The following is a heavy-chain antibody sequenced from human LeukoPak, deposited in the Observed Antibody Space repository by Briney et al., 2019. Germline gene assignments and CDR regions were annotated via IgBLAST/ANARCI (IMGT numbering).Heavy chain of an antibody. D-gene: IGHD3-22*01. CDR1: GGSVSSGSYY. Sequence: SETLSLTCTVSGGSVSSGSYYWSWIRQPPGKGLEWIGYIYYSGSTNYNPSLKSRVTISVDTSKNQFSLKLSSVTAADTAVYYCARDYYDSSGYYEEGTWLFFDYWGQGTLVTVSS. V-gene: IGHV4-61*01. J-gene: IGHJ4*02. CDR3: ARDYYDSSGYYEEGTWLFFDY. CDR2: IYYSGST.